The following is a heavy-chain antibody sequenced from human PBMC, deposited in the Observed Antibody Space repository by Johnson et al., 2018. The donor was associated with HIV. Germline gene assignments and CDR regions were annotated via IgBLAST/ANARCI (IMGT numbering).Heavy chain of an antibody. D-gene: IGHD5-24*01. CDR3: AKGGKGWLQYVFDI. CDR1: GLTFSSYG. J-gene: IGHJ3*02. Sequence: QVQLVESGGGLIQPGGSLRLSCEVSGLTFSSYGFHWVRQSPGKGLVWVAVVWYDGGNKYYADSVQGRFTISRDNSINTVSLQMNSMRAEDTAVYYCAKGGKGWLQYVFDIWGQGTMVTVSS. V-gene: IGHV3-33*06. CDR2: VWYDGGNK.